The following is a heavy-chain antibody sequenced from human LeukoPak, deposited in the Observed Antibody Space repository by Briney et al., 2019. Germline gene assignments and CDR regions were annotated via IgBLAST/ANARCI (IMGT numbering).Heavy chain of an antibody. V-gene: IGHV3-20*04. CDR3: ARAFKYSMSGYYFDY. Sequence: GGSLRLSCAASGFIFDDYGTSWVRQAPGKGLEWVSGINWNGGSTGYGDSVKGRFTISRDNAKNSLYLQMNSLRAEDTALYYCARAFKYSMSGYYFDYWGQGTLVTVSS. CDR1: GFIFDDYG. J-gene: IGHJ4*02. CDR2: INWNGGST. D-gene: IGHD2-21*01.